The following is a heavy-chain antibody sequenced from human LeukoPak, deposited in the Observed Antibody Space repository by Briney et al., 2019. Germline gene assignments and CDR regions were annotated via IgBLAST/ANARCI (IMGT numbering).Heavy chain of an antibody. CDR1: GGSISSGDYY. V-gene: IGHV4-30-4*01. CDR2: IYYSGST. D-gene: IGHD3-10*01. CDR3: ARDAMVRGVIEYYYFDY. Sequence: PSQTLSLTCTVSGGSISSGDYYWSWIRQPPGKGLEWIGYIYYSGSTYYNPSLKSRVTISVDTSKNQFSLKLSSVTAADTAVYYCARDAMVRGVIEYYYFDYRGQGTLVTVSS. J-gene: IGHJ4*02.